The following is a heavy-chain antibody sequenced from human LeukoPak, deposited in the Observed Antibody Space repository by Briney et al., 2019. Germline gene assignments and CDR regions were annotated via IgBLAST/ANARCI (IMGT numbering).Heavy chain of an antibody. CDR3: ARSSNLAYNWFDP. J-gene: IGHJ5*02. V-gene: IGHV4-34*01. Sequence: SETLSLTCGVHGGSFSGYHWSWIRQPPGKGLEWIGEINHRGSTNYNSSLKSRVTISVDTSKNQFSLKLSSVTAADTAVYYCARSSNLAYNWFDPWGQGTLVTVSS. CDR2: INHRGST. D-gene: IGHD2-2*01. CDR1: GGSFSGYH.